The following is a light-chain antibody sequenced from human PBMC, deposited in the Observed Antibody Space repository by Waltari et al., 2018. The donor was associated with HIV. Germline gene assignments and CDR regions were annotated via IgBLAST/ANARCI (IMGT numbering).Light chain of an antibody. Sequence: EIVMTQSPATLSVSPGERATLSCSASQSVSSNLAWYQQKPGQAPRLLIYGASTRATGIPARFSGSGSRTEFTLTISSLQSEDFAVYYCQQYNNWPLTFGGGTKVEIK. CDR1: QSVSSN. J-gene: IGKJ4*01. V-gene: IGKV3-15*01. CDR3: QQYNNWPLT. CDR2: GAS.